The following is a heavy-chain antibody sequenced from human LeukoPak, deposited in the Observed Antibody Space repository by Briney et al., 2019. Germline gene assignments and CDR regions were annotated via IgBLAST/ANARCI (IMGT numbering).Heavy chain of an antibody. Sequence: GGSLRLSCAASGSTFSSYWMHWVRQAPGKGLVWVSRINSDGSSTSYADSVKGRFTISRDNAKNTLYLQMNSLRAEDTAVYYCARVQGGSYQPLDYWGQGTLVTVSS. CDR3: ARVQGGSYQPLDY. CDR1: GSTFSSYW. D-gene: IGHD1-26*01. CDR2: INSDGSST. J-gene: IGHJ4*02. V-gene: IGHV3-74*01.